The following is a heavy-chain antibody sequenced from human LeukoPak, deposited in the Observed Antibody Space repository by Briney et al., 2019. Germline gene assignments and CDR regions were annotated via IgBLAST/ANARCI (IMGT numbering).Heavy chain of an antibody. V-gene: IGHV1-8*01. CDR3: ARVVRITTVRGVRNYGDDY. D-gene: IGHD3-10*01. Sequence: ASVKVSCKASGYTFTSYDINWVRQATGQGLEWMGWMNPNSGNTGYAQKFQGRVTMTRNTSISTAYMELSSLRSEDTAVYYCARVVRITTVRGVRNYGDDYWGQGTLVTVSS. J-gene: IGHJ4*02. CDR1: GYTFTSYD. CDR2: MNPNSGNT.